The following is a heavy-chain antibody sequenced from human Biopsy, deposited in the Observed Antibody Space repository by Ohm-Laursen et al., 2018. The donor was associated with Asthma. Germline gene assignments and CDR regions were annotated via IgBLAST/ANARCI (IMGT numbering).Heavy chain of an antibody. D-gene: IGHD6-6*01. Sequence: SLRLSCSASGFVFRSHAMHWVRQAPGKGLEWVANIKEDGSEKYYVDSVKGRFTISRDNAKNSLYLQMNSLRAEETAVYYCARARESSSWASAFDIWGQGTKVTVSS. J-gene: IGHJ3*02. CDR1: GFVFRSHA. CDR2: IKEDGSEK. V-gene: IGHV3-7*01. CDR3: ARARESSSWASAFDI.